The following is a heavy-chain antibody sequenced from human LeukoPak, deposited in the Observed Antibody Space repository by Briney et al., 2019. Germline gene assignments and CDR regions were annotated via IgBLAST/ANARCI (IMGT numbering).Heavy chain of an antibody. Sequence: GGSLRLSSAASGFSFSNYIINWVRQAPGKGLEWVSSISSSSSYIYYTDSVKGRFTISRDNAKNSLYLQMNSLRAEDTAVYYCARDRSSSYYFDFWGQGTLVIVSS. D-gene: IGHD6-6*01. CDR3: ARDRSSSYYFDF. CDR1: GFSFSNYI. CDR2: ISSSSSYI. J-gene: IGHJ4*02. V-gene: IGHV3-21*01.